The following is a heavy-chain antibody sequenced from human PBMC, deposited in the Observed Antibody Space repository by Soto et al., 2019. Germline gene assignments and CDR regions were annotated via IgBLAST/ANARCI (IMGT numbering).Heavy chain of an antibody. CDR2: IIPMYDTT. CDR3: AREINNYDSSGYYPPRMDV. V-gene: IGHV1-69*13. CDR1: GGTFSSYG. J-gene: IGHJ6*02. D-gene: IGHD3-22*01. Sequence: ASVKVSCKASGGTFSSYGISWVRQAPGQGLEWMGGIIPMYDTTNYAQKFRGRVTITADESTSTAYMALSSLRSEDTAVYYCAREINNYDSSGYYPPRMDVWGQGTTVTVSS.